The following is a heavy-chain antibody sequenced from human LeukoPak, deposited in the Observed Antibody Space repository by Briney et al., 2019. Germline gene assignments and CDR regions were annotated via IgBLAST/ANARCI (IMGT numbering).Heavy chain of an antibody. Sequence: PGGSLRLSCAASGFTFSSYGMHWVRQAPGKGLEWVAFIRYDGSNKYYADSVKGRFTISRDNSKNTLYLQMNSLRAEDTAVYYCAKVEWGHCKSGKCYRRGLYFDNWGQGIPVTVSS. D-gene: IGHD3-3*01. J-gene: IGHJ4*02. CDR1: GFTFSSYG. CDR2: IRYDGSNK. V-gene: IGHV3-30*02. CDR3: AKVEWGHCKSGKCYRRGLYFDN.